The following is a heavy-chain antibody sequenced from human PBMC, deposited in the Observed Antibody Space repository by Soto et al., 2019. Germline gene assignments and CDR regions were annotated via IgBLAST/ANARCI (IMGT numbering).Heavy chain of an antibody. D-gene: IGHD3-10*01. CDR1: GGSISSSSYY. V-gene: IGHV4-39*01. J-gene: IGHJ4*02. Sequence: QLQLQELGPGVVKSSETLSLTCTVSGGSISSSSYYWGWIRQPPGKGLEWIGSFYYSGSTYYYTSLKSRVTISGDTSENQISLKLSSVTAADTAVYYCARQVVDGTVTGTGSFDYWGQGTLVTVSS. CDR3: ARQVVDGTVTGTGSFDY. CDR2: FYYSGST.